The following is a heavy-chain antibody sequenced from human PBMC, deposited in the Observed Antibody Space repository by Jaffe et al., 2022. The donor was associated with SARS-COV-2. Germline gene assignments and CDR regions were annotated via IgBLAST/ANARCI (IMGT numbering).Heavy chain of an antibody. CDR2: INHSGST. CDR3: ARGSKRMVRERYYYYYMDV. Sequence: QVQLQQWGAGLLKPSETLSLTCAVYGGSFSGYYWSWIRQPPGKGLEWIGEINHSGSTNYNPSLKSRVTISVDTSKNQFSLKLSSVTAADTAVYYCARGSKRMVRERYYYYYMDVWGKGTTVTVSS. V-gene: IGHV4-34*01. D-gene: IGHD3-10*01. CDR1: GGSFSGYY. J-gene: IGHJ6*03.